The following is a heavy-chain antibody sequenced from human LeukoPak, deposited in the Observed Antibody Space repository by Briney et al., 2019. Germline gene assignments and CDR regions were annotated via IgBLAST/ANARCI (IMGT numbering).Heavy chain of an antibody. Sequence: PSETLSLTCTVSGGSISSGSYYWSWIRQPAGKGLEWIGRIYTSGSTNYNPSLKSRVTISVDTSKNQFSLKLSSVTAADTAVYYCAGFSYYYGMDVWGQGTTVTVSS. CDR2: IYTSGST. CDR3: AGFSYYYGMDV. CDR1: GGSISSGSYY. D-gene: IGHD5-18*01. J-gene: IGHJ6*02. V-gene: IGHV4-61*02.